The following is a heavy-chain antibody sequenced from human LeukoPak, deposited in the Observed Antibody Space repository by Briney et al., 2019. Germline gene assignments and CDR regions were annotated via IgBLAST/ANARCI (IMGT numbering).Heavy chain of an antibody. CDR2: INHSGST. CDR3: ARDYTGAFDI. J-gene: IGHJ3*02. V-gene: IGHV4-34*01. D-gene: IGHD4-11*01. Sequence: PSETLSLTCAVYGXSFSGYYWSWIRQPPGKGLEWIGEINHSGSTNYNPSLKSRVTISVDTSKNQFSLKLSSVTAADTAVYYCARDYTGAFDIWGQGTMVTVSS. CDR1: GXSFSGYY.